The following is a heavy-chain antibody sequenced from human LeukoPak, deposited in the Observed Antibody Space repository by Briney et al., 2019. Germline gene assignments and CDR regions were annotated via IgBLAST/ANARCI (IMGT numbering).Heavy chain of an antibody. CDR3: ARSSVEVAAQIDY. CDR1: GYNFTNYW. D-gene: IGHD2-15*01. J-gene: IGHJ4*02. V-gene: IGHV5-51*01. Sequence: SGESLKISCQGSGYNFTNYWIGWVRQMPGKGLEWMGIIYPGDSDTRYSPPFQGQVTISADKSINTAYLQWSSLKASDTAMYYCARSSVEVAAQIDYWGRGTLVTVSS. CDR2: IYPGDSDT.